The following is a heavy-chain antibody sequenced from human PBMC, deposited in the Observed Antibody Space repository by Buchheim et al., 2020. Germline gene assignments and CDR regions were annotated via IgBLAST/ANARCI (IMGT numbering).Heavy chain of an antibody. CDR2: INSDGSST. CDR3: ARAGPYSSGWRSGVGIDY. CDR1: GFTFSSYW. Sequence: EVQVVESGGGLVQPGGSLRLSCAASGFTFSSYWMHWVRQAPGKGLVWVSRINSDGSSTSYADSVKGRFTISRDNAKNTLYLQMNSLRAEDTAVYYCARAGPYSSGWRSGVGIDYWGQGTL. D-gene: IGHD6-19*01. V-gene: IGHV3-74*01. J-gene: IGHJ4*02.